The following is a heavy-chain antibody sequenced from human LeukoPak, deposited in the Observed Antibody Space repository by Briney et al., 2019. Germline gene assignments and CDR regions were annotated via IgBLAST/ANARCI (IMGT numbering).Heavy chain of an antibody. CDR1: GYTFTSYG. D-gene: IGHD3-10*01. CDR2: ISAYNGNT. V-gene: IGHV1-18*01. CDR3: ARDRKYYYGSGSHYYFDY. J-gene: IGHJ4*02. Sequence: ASVKVSCKASGYTFTSYGISWVRQAPGQGLEWMGWISAYNGNTNYAQKIQGRVTMTTATSTSTAYMELRSLRSDDTAVYYCARDRKYYYGSGSHYYFDYWGQGTLVTVSS.